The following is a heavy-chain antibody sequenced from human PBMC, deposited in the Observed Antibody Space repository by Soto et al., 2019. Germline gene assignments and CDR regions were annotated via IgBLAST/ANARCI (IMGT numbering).Heavy chain of an antibody. CDR3: AILSN. J-gene: IGHJ4*02. Sequence: EVQLVETGGGLIQPGGSLGLSFPASGLTVISNYMNWVRQAPGKGLEWVSIIYSDGTTSYADSVKGRFTISRDNFKNTLHLQMNSLRAEDTAVYYCAILSNWGQGTLVTVSS. CDR2: IYSDGTT. CDR1: GLTVISNY. D-gene: IGHD6-6*01. V-gene: IGHV3-53*02.